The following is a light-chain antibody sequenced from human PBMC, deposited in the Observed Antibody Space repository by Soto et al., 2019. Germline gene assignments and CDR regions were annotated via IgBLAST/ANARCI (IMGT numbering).Light chain of an antibody. CDR2: AAS. CDR3: QQYYSYPLT. J-gene: IGKJ1*01. CDR1: QGIISY. Sequence: IQLTQSPSSLSPSPGERGTLPCRASQGIISYLAWYQQKPGKAPQLLIYAASTLQSGVPSRFSGSGSGTDFTLTISCLQSEDFATYYCQQYYSYPLTFGQGTKVDIK. V-gene: IGKV1-8*01.